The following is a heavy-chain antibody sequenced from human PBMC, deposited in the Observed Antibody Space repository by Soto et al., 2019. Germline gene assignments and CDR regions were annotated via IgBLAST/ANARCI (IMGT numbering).Heavy chain of an antibody. CDR2: ISYDGSNK. CDR3: AKDKEQWQTDSSFDY. CDR1: GFTFSSYG. J-gene: IGHJ4*02. Sequence: QVQLVESGGGVVQPGRSLRLSCAASGFTFSSYGMHWVRQAPGKGLEWVAVISYDGSNKYYADSVKGRFTISRDNSKNTLYLQMNSLRAEDTAVYYCAKDKEQWQTDSSFDYWGQGTLVTVSS. V-gene: IGHV3-30*18. D-gene: IGHD6-19*01.